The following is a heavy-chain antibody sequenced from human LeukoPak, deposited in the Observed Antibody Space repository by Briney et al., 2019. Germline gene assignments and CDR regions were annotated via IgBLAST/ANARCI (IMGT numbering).Heavy chain of an antibody. Sequence: GGSLRLSCAASGFTFSSYGMHWVRQAPGKGLEWVAVNGSNKYYADSVKGRFTISRDNSKNTLYLQMNSLRAEDTAVYYCAKGAGAAITLSYFDYWGQGTLVTVSS. CDR2: NGSNK. D-gene: IGHD5-24*01. CDR3: AKGAGAAITLSYFDY. CDR1: GFTFSSYG. J-gene: IGHJ4*02. V-gene: IGHV3-33*06.